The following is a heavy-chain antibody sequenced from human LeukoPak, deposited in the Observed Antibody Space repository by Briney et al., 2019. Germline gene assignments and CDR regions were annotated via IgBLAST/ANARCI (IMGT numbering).Heavy chain of an antibody. V-gene: IGHV3-21*01. D-gene: IGHD1-26*01. Sequence: SVKGRFTISRDNSKNSLYLQMNSLRAEDTAVYYCARDRWELRGEFVHWGQGTLVTVSS. CDR3: ARDRWELRGEFVH. J-gene: IGHJ4*02.